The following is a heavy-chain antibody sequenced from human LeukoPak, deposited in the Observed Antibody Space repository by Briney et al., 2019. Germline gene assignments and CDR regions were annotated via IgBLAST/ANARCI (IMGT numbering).Heavy chain of an antibody. Sequence: PSETLSLTCAVYGGSFSGFSWSWIRQAPGKGLEWIGRIYTSGSTNYNPSLKSRVTISVDTSKNQFSLKLSSVTAADTAVYYCARSDYDFWSGYYLFDYWGQGTLVTVSS. CDR2: IYTSGST. CDR1: GGSFSGFS. J-gene: IGHJ4*02. CDR3: ARSDYDFWSGYYLFDY. V-gene: IGHV4-4*08. D-gene: IGHD3-3*01.